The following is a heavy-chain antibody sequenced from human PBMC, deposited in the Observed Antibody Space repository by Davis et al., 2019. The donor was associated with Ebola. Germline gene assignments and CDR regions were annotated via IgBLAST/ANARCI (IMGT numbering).Heavy chain of an antibody. Sequence: GESLKISCAASGFTFSGSAMHWVRQASGKGLEWVGRIRSKANSYATAYAASVKGRFTISRDDSKNTAYLQMKSLKTEDTAVYYCSTGSYPREYWGQGTLVTVSS. J-gene: IGHJ4*02. CDR2: IRSKANSYAT. V-gene: IGHV3-73*01. D-gene: IGHD1-26*01. CDR1: GFTFSGSA. CDR3: STGSYPREY.